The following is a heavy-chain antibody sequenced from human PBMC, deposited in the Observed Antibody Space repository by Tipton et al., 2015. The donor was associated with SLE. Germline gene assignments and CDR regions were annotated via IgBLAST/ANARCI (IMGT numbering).Heavy chain of an antibody. CDR2: IRSKAYGGTT. J-gene: IGHJ4*02. V-gene: IGHV3-49*04. D-gene: IGHD3-3*01. Sequence: SLRLSCTASGFTFGDYAMSWVRQAPGKGLEWVGFIRSKAYGGTTEYAASVKGRFTISRDDSKSIAYLQMNSLKTEDTAVYYCTRDDSDFWRDYWGQGTLVPVSS. CDR1: GFTFGDYA. CDR3: TRDDSDFWRDY.